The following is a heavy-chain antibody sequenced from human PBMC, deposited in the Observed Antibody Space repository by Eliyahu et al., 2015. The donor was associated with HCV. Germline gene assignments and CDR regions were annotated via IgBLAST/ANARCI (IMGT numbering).Heavy chain of an antibody. V-gene: IGHV4-59*01. D-gene: IGHD6-19*01. CDR1: GGSITTYY. CDR2: XHYSGST. J-gene: IGHJ5*02. CDR3: ASGGGGIAVAGTGGWFDP. Sequence: QVQLQESGPGLVKPSETLSLTCXVSGGSITTYYWSWXRQPPGKGLEWIGYXHYSGSTNYNPSLKSRVIISLDTSKNQFSLNLTSVXAADTAVYYCASGGGGIAVAGTGGWFDPWGQGTLVTVSS.